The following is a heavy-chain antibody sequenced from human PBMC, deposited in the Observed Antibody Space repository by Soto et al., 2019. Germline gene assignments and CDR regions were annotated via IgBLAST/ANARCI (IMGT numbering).Heavy chain of an antibody. CDR2: INSDGTT. CDR3: ANIPLTVWAGPNYYYGMDV. CDR1: GFIVRNHE. Sequence: PGGSLRLSCTASGFIVRNHEFNWVRQAPGKGLEWLSYINSDGTTYYAEAVKGRFTVSRDNAENSVHLQMSSLRAEDTAVYYCANIPLTVWAGPNYYYGMDVWGQGTTVTVSS. J-gene: IGHJ6*02. D-gene: IGHD6-19*01. V-gene: IGHV3-48*03.